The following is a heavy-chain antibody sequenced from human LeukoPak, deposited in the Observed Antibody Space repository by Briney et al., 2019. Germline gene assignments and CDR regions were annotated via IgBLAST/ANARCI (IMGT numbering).Heavy chain of an antibody. J-gene: IGHJ3*02. CDR1: GGSFSGYY. CDR3: ARGNYDGRFLDI. Sequence: SETLSLTCAVYGGSFSGYYWSWIRQPPGKGLEWIGEINHSGSTNYNPSLKSRVTISVDTSKNQFSLKLSSVTAADTAVYYCARGNYDGRFLDIWGQGTMVTVSS. V-gene: IGHV4-34*01. D-gene: IGHD3-22*01. CDR2: INHSGST.